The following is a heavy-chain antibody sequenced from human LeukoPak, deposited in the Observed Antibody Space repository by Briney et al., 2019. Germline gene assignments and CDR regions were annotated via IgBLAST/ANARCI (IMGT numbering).Heavy chain of an antibody. J-gene: IGHJ4*02. CDR2: INHSGST. Sequence: PSETLSLTCAVYGGSFSGYYWSWIRQPPGKGLEWIGEINHSGSTNYNPSLKSRVTISVDTSKNQFSLKLSSVTAADTAVYYCARDFGMMYYFDYWGQGTLVTVSS. D-gene: IGHD3-16*01. CDR1: GGSFSGYY. CDR3: ARDFGMMYYFDY. V-gene: IGHV4-34*01.